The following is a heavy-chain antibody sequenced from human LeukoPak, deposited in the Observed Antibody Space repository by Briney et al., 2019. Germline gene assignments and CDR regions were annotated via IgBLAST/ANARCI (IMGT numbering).Heavy chain of an antibody. V-gene: IGHV3-7*01. CDR2: IKQDGSEK. Sequence: GGSLRLSCAASGFTFSSYWMSWVRQAPGKGLEWVANIKQDGSEKYYVDSVKGRFTISRDNAKNPLYLQMNSLRAEGTAVYYCARSSGYYYGGSGYWGQGTLVTVSS. J-gene: IGHJ4*02. CDR3: ARSSGYYYGGSGY. D-gene: IGHD3-22*01. CDR1: GFTFSSYW.